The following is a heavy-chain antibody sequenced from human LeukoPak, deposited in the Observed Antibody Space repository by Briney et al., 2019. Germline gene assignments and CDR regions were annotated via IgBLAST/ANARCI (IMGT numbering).Heavy chain of an antibody. Sequence: PGGSLRLSCAASGFTFSSYGMHWVRQAPGKGLEWVAVIWYDGSNKYYADSVKGRFTISRDNSKNTLYLQMNSLRAEDTAVYYCARDKYGGPGGLFDYWGQGTLVTVSS. CDR1: GFTFSSYG. J-gene: IGHJ4*02. CDR2: IWYDGSNK. D-gene: IGHD4-23*01. V-gene: IGHV3-33*01. CDR3: ARDKYGGPGGLFDY.